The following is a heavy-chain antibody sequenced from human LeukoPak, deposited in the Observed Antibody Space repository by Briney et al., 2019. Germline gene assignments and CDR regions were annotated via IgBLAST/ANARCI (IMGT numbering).Heavy chain of an antibody. CDR2: ISGSGGST. J-gene: IGHJ4*02. V-gene: IGHV3-23*01. Sequence: SGGSLRLSCAASGFTFSSYAMSWVRQAPGKGLEWVSAISGSGGSTYYADSVKGRFTISRDNSTNTLYLQMNSLRAEDTAVYYCAKRIVVVSGSGYFDYWGQGTLVTVSS. CDR1: GFTFSSYA. CDR3: AKRIVVVSGSGYFDY. D-gene: IGHD3-22*01.